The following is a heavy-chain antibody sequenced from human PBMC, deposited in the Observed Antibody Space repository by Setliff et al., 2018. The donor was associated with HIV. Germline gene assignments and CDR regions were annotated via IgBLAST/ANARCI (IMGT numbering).Heavy chain of an antibody. CDR2: INPNSGGT. Sequence: ASVKVSCKASGYTFTGYYMHWVRQAPGQGLEWMGWINPNSGGTNYAQKFQGRVTMTRDTSISTAYMELSRLRSGDTAVYYCARDWVDDSKTYGMDVWGQGTTVTVSS. V-gene: IGHV1-2*02. J-gene: IGHJ6*02. D-gene: IGHD3-22*01. CDR1: GYTFTGYY. CDR3: ARDWVDDSKTYGMDV.